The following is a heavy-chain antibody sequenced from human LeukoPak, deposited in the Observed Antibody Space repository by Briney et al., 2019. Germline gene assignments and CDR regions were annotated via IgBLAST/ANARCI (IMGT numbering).Heavy chain of an antibody. CDR1: GGSISIYF. V-gene: IGHV4-59*01. CDR3: VRHTTSGGYQVVY. D-gene: IGHD6-19*01. CDR2: ITYSGRT. Sequence: PSETLSLTCSVSGGSISIYFWSWIRQPPGKGLEWIGFITYSGRTDHNPSLKSRVTISLDASKNQFSLKLTSVAAADTAVYYCVRHTTSGGYQVVYWGQGTLVTVS. J-gene: IGHJ4*02.